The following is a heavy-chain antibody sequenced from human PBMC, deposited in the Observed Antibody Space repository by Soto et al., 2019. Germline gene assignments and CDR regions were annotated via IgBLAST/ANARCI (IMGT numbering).Heavy chain of an antibody. CDR3: ARDLRFGTSDWYFDL. J-gene: IGHJ2*01. D-gene: IGHD3-10*01. CDR2: ISNNGDST. Sequence: EVQLVESGGGLVQPGESLRLSCAASGFTFSSYAMHWVRQAPGKGLEYVSAISNNGDSTYYTNSVKGRFTISRDNSKNTLYLQMGSLRTEDMAVYYCARDLRFGTSDWYFDLWGRGTLVTVSS. V-gene: IGHV3-64*01. CDR1: GFTFSSYA.